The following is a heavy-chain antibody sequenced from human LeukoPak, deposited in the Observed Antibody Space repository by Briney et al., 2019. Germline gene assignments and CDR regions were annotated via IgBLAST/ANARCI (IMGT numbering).Heavy chain of an antibody. CDR2: ISYDGSNK. Sequence: GRSLRLSCAASGFTFSSYGMHWVRQAPGKGLEWVAVISYDGSNKYYADSVKGRFTISRDNSKNTLYLQMNSLRAEDTAVYYCARDFSNGDYEEILDYWGQGTLVTVSS. CDR3: ARDFSNGDYEEILDY. V-gene: IGHV3-30*03. CDR1: GFTFSSYG. D-gene: IGHD4-17*01. J-gene: IGHJ4*02.